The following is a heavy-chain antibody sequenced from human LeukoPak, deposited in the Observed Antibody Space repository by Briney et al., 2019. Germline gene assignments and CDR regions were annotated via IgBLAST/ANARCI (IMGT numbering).Heavy chain of an antibody. CDR2: ISSSSSTI. CDR3: ARDSGDYGFDY. D-gene: IGHD4-17*01. V-gene: IGHV3-48*01. CDR1: GFTFSSYW. Sequence: PGGSLRPSCAASGFTFSSYWMSWVRQAPGKGLEWVSYISSSSSTIYYADSVKGRFTISRDNAKNSLYLQMNSLRAEDTAVYYCARDSGDYGFDYWGQGTLVTVSS. J-gene: IGHJ4*02.